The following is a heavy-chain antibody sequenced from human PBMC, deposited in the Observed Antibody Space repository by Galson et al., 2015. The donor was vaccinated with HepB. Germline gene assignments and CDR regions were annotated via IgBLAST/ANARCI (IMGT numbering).Heavy chain of an antibody. CDR3: VSGGKDYGDNLVEH. CDR1: GGSISSGGYY. V-gene: IGHV4-31*03. D-gene: IGHD4-23*01. Sequence: TLSLTCTVSGGSISSGGYYWSWIRQHPGRGLEWIGHISYSGSTYYNPSLKSRVTLSVDTPKNQFSLKLSSVTAADTAVYFCVSGGKDYGDNLVEHWGQGTLVTVAS. CDR2: ISYSGST. J-gene: IGHJ4*02.